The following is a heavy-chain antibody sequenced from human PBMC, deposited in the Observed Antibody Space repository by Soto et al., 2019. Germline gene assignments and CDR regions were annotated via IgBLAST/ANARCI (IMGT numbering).Heavy chain of an antibody. CDR3: ASTRRWLSFDS. V-gene: IGHV4-59*01. Sequence: QVQLQESGPGLVQPSETLSLSCTVSGASITTDYWSWIRQPPGKGLEWIGNIYYSGSTNYNPSLNGRVTISLDTSKNEFSLKLSSVTAADTAVYYCASTRRWLSFDSWGPGTLVTVSS. J-gene: IGHJ4*02. CDR2: IYYSGST. CDR1: GASITTDY. D-gene: IGHD3-22*01.